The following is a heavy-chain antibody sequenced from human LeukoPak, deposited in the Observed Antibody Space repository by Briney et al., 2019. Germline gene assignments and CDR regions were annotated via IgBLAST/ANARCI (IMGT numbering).Heavy chain of an antibody. CDR1: GFTFSSYS. V-gene: IGHV3-21*01. CDR3: APPPTVRGVTP. D-gene: IGHD3-10*01. CDR2: ISSSSSYI. Sequence: GGSLRLSCAASGFTFSSYSMNWVRQAPGKGLEWVSSISSSSSYIYYADSVRGRFTISRDNAKNSLYLQMNSLRAEGTAVYYCAPPPTVRGVTPWGQGTLVTVSS. J-gene: IGHJ5*02.